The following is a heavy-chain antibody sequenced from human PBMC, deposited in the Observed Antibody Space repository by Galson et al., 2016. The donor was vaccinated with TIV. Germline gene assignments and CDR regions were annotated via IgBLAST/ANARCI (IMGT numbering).Heavy chain of an antibody. D-gene: IGHD1-1*01. Sequence: LRLSCADAGFTFNYYPLHWVRRAPGKGLEWVGVISYDGSSKYYADSVKGRFTISRDNSKNTLYLQMNSLRREDTAVYYCAKEVQRRLHYWGQGTLVTVSP. CDR2: ISYDGSSK. CDR3: AKEVQRRLHY. V-gene: IGHV3-30-3*01. J-gene: IGHJ4*02. CDR1: GFTFNYYP.